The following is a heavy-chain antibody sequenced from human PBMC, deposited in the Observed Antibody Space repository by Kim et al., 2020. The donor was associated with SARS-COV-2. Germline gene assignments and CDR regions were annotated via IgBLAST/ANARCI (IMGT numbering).Heavy chain of an antibody. D-gene: IGHD4-17*01. CDR3: ARGTLYGDYGHFGY. Sequence: SVKVSCKASGGTFSSYAISWVRQAPGQGLEWMGRIIPILGIANYAQKFQGRVTITADKSTSTAYMELSSLRSEDTAVYYCARGTLYGDYGHFGYWGQGTLVTVSS. CDR1: GGTFSSYA. V-gene: IGHV1-69*04. CDR2: IIPILGIA. J-gene: IGHJ4*02.